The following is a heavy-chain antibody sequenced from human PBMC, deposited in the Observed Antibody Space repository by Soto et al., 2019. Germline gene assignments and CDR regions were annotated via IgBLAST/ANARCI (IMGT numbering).Heavy chain of an antibody. CDR1: GVTLSVYY. Sequence: SETLSLTCSVSGVTLSVYYWSWIRHTPGKTLEWIGCIYFNGTTNYNPSLKSRVTISLDMSKNQFSLKLRSVTATDAAVYHCAKPPPWYYDTPTSIPRFDPWGQGTLVTVSS. D-gene: IGHD3-22*01. J-gene: IGHJ5*02. CDR3: AKPPPWYYDTPTSIPRFDP. V-gene: IGHV4-59*01. CDR2: IYFNGTT.